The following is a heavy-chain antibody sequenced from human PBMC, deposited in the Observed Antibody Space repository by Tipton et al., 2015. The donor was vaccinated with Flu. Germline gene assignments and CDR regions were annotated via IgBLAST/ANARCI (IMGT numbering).Heavy chain of an antibody. CDR2: IYPSGST. D-gene: IGHD3-10*02. CDR3: ARLSYYDVDLKNFYFDY. CDR1: GGSVNTYF. V-gene: IGHV4-59*05. J-gene: IGHJ4*02. Sequence: TLSLTCTVSGGSVNTYFWSWIRQTPGKGLEWIGSIYPSGSTYYNPSLKSRVTISVDTSRSQFSLKLRSVTAADTAVYYCARLSYYDVDLKNFYFDYWGQGTLVTVSS.